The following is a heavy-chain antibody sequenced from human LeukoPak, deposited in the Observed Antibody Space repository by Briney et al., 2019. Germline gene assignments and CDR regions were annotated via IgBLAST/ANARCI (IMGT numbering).Heavy chain of an antibody. Sequence: KPSETLSLTCTVSGGSISSYYWSWIRQPPGKGLEWIGYIYYSGSTNYNPSLKSRVTISVDTSKNQFSLKLSSVTAADTAVYYCARGPSILLWFGELSWFDPWGQGTLVTVSS. CDR2: IYYSGST. J-gene: IGHJ5*02. V-gene: IGHV4-59*01. CDR3: ARGPSILLWFGELSWFDP. D-gene: IGHD3-10*01. CDR1: GGSISSYY.